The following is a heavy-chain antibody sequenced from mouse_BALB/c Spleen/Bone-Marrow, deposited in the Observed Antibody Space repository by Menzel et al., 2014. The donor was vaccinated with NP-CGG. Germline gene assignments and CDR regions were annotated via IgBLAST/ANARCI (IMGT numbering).Heavy chain of an antibody. V-gene: IGHV1S81*02. Sequence: VQLQQSGAELVKPGASVKLSCKASGYTFTSYYMYWVKQRPGQGLEWNGEINPSNGGTNFNEKFKSKATLTVDKSSSTAYMQLSSLTSEDSAVYYCTRSNGNWFAYWGQGTLVTVSA. CDR3: TRSNGNWFAY. J-gene: IGHJ3*01. D-gene: IGHD2-1*01. CDR2: INPSNGGT. CDR1: GYTFTSYY.